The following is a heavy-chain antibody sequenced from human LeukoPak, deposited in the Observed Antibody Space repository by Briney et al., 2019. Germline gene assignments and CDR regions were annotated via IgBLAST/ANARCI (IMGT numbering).Heavy chain of an antibody. CDR1: GGSFSGYY. V-gene: IGHV4-34*01. CDR2: INHSGST. Sequence: PSEPLSLTCAVYGGSFSGYYWRWIRHPPGKGLEWLGEINHSGSTNYNPSLKSRVTTSVDTSKNQFSLKLSSVTAAYTAVYYCARVFRRLITMIVVANGKDAFDIWGQGTMVTVSS. D-gene: IGHD3-22*01. J-gene: IGHJ3*02. CDR3: ARVFRRLITMIVVANGKDAFDI.